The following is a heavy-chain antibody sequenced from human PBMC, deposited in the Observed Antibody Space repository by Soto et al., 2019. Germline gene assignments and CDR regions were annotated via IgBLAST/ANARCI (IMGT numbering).Heavy chain of an antibody. CDR2: ISYDGSNK. CDR3: AKDSRDIVVVVAAIRDYYYYMDV. Sequence: GGSLRLSCAASGFTFSSYGMHWVRQAPGKGLEWVAVISYDGSNKYYADSVKGRFTISRDNSKNTLYLQMNSLRAEDTAVYYCAKDSRDIVVVVAAIRDYYYYMDVWGKGTTVTGSS. J-gene: IGHJ6*03. D-gene: IGHD2-15*01. CDR1: GFTFSSYG. V-gene: IGHV3-30*18.